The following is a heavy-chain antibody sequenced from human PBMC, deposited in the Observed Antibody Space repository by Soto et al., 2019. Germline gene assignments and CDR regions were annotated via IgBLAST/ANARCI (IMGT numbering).Heavy chain of an antibody. CDR3: ARDVGSYMDV. D-gene: IGHD1-26*01. CDR1: GDSVSSNSAA. V-gene: IGHV6-1*01. Sequence: PSETLSLTCAIFGDSVSSNSAAWNWIRQSPSRGLEWLGRTYYRSKWFNNYADSVKSRININSDTAENQFSLQLNSVTPDDTAVYYCARDVGSYMDVWGKGTTVTVSS. CDR2: TYYRSKWFN. J-gene: IGHJ6*03.